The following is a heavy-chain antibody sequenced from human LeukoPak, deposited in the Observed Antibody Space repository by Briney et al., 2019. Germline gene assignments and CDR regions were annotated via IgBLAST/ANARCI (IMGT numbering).Heavy chain of an antibody. J-gene: IGHJ4*02. CDR1: GFTFGSYG. D-gene: IGHD2-2*01. CDR3: AKESNGYCSSTSCLRPFDY. V-gene: IGHV3-30*02. CDR2: IRYDGSNK. Sequence: GGSLRLSCAASGFTFGSYGMHWVRQAPGKGLEWVAFIRYDGSNKYYADSVKGRFTISRDNSKNTLYLQMNSLRAEDTAVYYCAKESNGYCSSTSCLRPFDYWGQGTLVTVSS.